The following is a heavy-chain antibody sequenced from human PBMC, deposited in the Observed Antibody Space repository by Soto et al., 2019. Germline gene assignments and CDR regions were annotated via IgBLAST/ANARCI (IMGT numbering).Heavy chain of an antibody. Sequence: SETLSLTCTVSGGSISSSSYYWGWIRQPPGKGLEWIGSIYYSGSTYYNPSLKSRVTISVDTSKNQFSLKLSSVTAADTAVYYCATDYGDYRLDYWGQGTLVTVSS. CDR1: GGSISSSSYY. CDR3: ATDYGDYRLDY. J-gene: IGHJ4*02. CDR2: IYYSGST. D-gene: IGHD4-17*01. V-gene: IGHV4-39*02.